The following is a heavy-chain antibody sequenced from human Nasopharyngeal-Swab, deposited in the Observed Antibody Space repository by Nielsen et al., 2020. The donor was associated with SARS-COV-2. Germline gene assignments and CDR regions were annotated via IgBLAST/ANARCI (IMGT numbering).Heavy chain of an antibody. J-gene: IGHJ4*02. CDR3: ARETYYYDSSGPAFDY. CDR1: GFTFSDYY. CDR2: ISSSGSTI. V-gene: IGHV3-11*01. D-gene: IGHD3-22*01. Sequence: GESLKISCAASGFTFSDYYMSWIRQARGKGLEWVSYISSSGSTIYYADSVKGRFTISRDNAKNSLYLQMNSLRAEDTAVYYCARETYYYDSSGPAFDYWGQGTLVTVSS.